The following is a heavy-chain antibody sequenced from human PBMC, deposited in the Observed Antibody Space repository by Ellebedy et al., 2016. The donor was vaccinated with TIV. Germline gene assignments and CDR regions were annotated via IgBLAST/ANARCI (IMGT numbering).Heavy chain of an antibody. J-gene: IGHJ5*02. V-gene: IGHV3-30*18. CDR3: TKEGAVPGVPGYLSYDR. CDR2: VATDGTPT. Sequence: GESLKISCVASGFTFSSYGMHWVRQAPGKGLEWVAVVATDGTPTYYADSVKGRFTISRDNSKNPLYLQMNSLRAEDTAFYYCTKEGAVPGVPGYLSYDRWGQGALVTVSS. CDR1: GFTFSSYG. D-gene: IGHD3-9*01.